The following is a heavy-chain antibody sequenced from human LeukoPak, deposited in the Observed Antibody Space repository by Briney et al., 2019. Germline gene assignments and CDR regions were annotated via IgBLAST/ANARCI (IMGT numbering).Heavy chain of an antibody. CDR2: IYYSGST. D-gene: IGHD2-15*01. J-gene: IGHJ4*02. CDR1: GGFISSYY. Sequence: SETLSLTCTVSGGFISSYYWSWIRQPPGKGLEWIGYIYYSGSTNYNPSLKSRVTISVDTSKNQFSLKLSSVTAADTAVYYCAREVVAKAHFDYWGQGTLVTVSS. V-gene: IGHV4-59*01. CDR3: AREVVAKAHFDY.